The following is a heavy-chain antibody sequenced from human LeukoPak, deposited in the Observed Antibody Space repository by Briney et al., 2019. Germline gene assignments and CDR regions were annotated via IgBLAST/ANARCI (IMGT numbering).Heavy chain of an antibody. V-gene: IGHV3-66*02. CDR1: GFTVSSNY. Sequence: GGSQRLSCAASGFTVSSNYMSWVRQAPGKGLEWVSVIYSGGSTYYADSVKGRFTISRDNSKNTLYLQMNSLRAEDTAVYYCARDPDYYGMDVWGQGTTVTVSS. CDR2: IYSGGST. CDR3: ARDPDYYGMDV. J-gene: IGHJ6*02.